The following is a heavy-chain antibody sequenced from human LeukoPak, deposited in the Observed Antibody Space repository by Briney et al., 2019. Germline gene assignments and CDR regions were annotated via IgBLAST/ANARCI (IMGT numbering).Heavy chain of an antibody. D-gene: IGHD3-22*01. J-gene: IGHJ4*02. CDR1: GGSFSGSN. CDR3: ATVPHYYPGTLDY. CDR2: IYNSGST. V-gene: IGHV4-34*01. Sequence: SETLSLTCAVYGGSFSGSNWSWIRQPPGKGLEWIGEIYNSGSTIYNPSLKSRVTISVDTSKNQFSLNLISVTAADTAVYYYATVPHYYPGTLDYRGQGTLVTVSS.